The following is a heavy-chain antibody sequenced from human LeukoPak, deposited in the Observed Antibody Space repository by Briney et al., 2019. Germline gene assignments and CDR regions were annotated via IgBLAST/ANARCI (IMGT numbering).Heavy chain of an antibody. CDR3: ARTYDSSGYYPDAFDI. CDR2: IIPIFGTA. CDR1: GGTFSSYA. Sequence: RASVKVSCKASGGTFSSYAISWVRQAPGQGLEWMGGIIPIFGTANYAQKFQGRVTITADESTSTAYMELSSLRSEDTAVYYCARTYDSSGYYPDAFDIWGQGTMVTVSS. J-gene: IGHJ3*02. D-gene: IGHD3-22*01. V-gene: IGHV1-69*13.